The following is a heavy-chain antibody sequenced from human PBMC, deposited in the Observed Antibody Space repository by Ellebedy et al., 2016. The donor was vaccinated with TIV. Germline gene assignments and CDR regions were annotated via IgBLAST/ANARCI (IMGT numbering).Heavy chain of an antibody. CDR3: ARGCSGGSCLYYYYGMDV. CDR1: GGTFSSYA. Sequence: ASVKVSCXASGGTFSSYAINWVRQATGQGLEWMGWMNPNSGNTGYAQKFQGRVTMTRNTSISTAYMELSSLRSEDTAVYYCARGCSGGSCLYYYYGMDVWGQGTTVTVSS. J-gene: IGHJ6*02. V-gene: IGHV1-8*02. CDR2: MNPNSGNT. D-gene: IGHD2-15*01.